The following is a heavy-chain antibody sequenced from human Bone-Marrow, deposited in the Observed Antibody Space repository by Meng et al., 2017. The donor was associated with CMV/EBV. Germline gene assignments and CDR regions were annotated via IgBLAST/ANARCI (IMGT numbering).Heavy chain of an antibody. CDR3: ARGNSYYDFSLEY. CDR2: INGRGSTS. V-gene: IGHV3-23*01. Sequence: CAASGFTFSSYAMNWVRQAPGKGLEWVSAINGRGSTSYYADSVKGRFTISRDNSKNSLFLQLNSLRAEVTAVYYCARGNSYYDFSLEYWGQGTLVTVSS. D-gene: IGHD3-3*01. J-gene: IGHJ4*02. CDR1: GFTFSSYA.